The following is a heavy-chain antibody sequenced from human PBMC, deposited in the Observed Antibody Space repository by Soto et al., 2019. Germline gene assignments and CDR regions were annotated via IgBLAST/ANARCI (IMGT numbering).Heavy chain of an antibody. D-gene: IGHD4-17*01. V-gene: IGHV3-21*01. Sequence: GSLRLSCAASGFTFRSYGMNWVRQAPGKGLEWVSSISSGSHYMYYADSVRGRFTISRDNAENSLYLHMNSLRAEDTAVYFCARDDYVDYDSEYFQFWGQGTLVTVSS. CDR3: ARDDYVDYDSEYFQF. J-gene: IGHJ1*01. CDR1: GFTFRSYG. CDR2: ISSGSHYM.